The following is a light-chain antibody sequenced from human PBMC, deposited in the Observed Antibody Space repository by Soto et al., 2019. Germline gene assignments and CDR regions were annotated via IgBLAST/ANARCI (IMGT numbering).Light chain of an antibody. CDR1: QTVSITY. V-gene: IGKV3-20*01. Sequence: VLTQSPGTLSLSPGESATLSCRASQTVSITYLTWYQQKPGQAPRLLIFGASKRATGIPDRFSGSGSGRDFTLTISGLEPEDFAVYYCQQYGSSPLISFGQGTRWRL. J-gene: IGKJ5*01. CDR3: QQYGSSPLIS. CDR2: GAS.